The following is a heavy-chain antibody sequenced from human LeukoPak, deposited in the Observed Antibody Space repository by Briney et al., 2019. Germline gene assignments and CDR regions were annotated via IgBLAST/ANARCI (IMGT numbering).Heavy chain of an antibody. CDR1: GGSFSGYY. V-gene: IGHV4-34*01. Sequence: PSETLSLTCAVYGGSFSGYYWSWIRQPPGKGLEWIGEINHSGSTNYNPSLKSRVTISVDTSKNQFSLKLSSVTAADTAVYYCVRDRPDSSGYYYGGDAFDIWGQGTMVTVSS. J-gene: IGHJ3*02. D-gene: IGHD3-22*01. CDR2: INHSGST. CDR3: VRDRPDSSGYYYGGDAFDI.